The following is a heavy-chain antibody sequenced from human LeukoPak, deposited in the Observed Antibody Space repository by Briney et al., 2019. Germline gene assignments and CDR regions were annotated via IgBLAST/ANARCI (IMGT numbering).Heavy chain of an antibody. CDR2: IYNSRNT. CDR3: ARRNILTEGEAFDI. J-gene: IGHJ3*02. V-gene: IGHV4-59*08. Sequence: SETLSLTCTVSGGSLSSYYGTWIRQPPGKGLEWIGFIYNSRNTNYNPSLKRRITISFATSKNQFSLKLSSVTAADTAVYYCARRNILTEGEAFDIWGQGTMVTVSS. CDR1: GGSLSSYY. D-gene: IGHD3-9*01.